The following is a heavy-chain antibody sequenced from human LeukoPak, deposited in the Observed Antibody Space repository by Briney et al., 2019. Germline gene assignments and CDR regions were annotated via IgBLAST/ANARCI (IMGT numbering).Heavy chain of an antibody. V-gene: IGHV3-21*01. CDR2: ISSSSSYI. Sequence: PGGSLRLSCAASGFTFSSYSMNWVRQAPGKGLEWVSSISSSSSYIYYADSVKGRFTISRDNAKNSLYLRMNSLRAEDTAVYYCARDSGQSSSGYSPGRAFDIWGQGTMVTVSS. D-gene: IGHD3-22*01. J-gene: IGHJ3*02. CDR3: ARDSGQSSSGYSPGRAFDI. CDR1: GFTFSSYS.